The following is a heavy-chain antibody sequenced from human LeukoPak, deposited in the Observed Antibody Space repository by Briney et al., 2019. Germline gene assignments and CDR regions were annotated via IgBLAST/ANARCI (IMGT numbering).Heavy chain of an antibody. CDR3: ARDAAGWSRDY. CDR2: ITPSSTDI. J-gene: IGHJ4*02. V-gene: IGHV3-21*01. D-gene: IGHD6-19*01. Sequence: GGTLRLSCAASGFTPSTYSMDWVRHAPGEGLQWVSTITPSSTDIYYGDSVKGRFTISRDDAKNLVYLQMYSLRAEDTAVYFCARDAAGWSRDYWGQGTLVTVSS. CDR1: GFTPSTYS.